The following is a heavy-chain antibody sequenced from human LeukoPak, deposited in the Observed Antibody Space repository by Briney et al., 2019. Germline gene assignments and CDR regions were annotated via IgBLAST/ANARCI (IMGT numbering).Heavy chain of an antibody. CDR2: SIPIFGTA. D-gene: IGHD2-15*01. CDR3: ARDLRCSGGSCYLNAFDI. V-gene: IGHV1-69*13. CDR1: GGTFSSYA. J-gene: IGHJ3*02. Sequence: GASVKVSCKASGGTFSSYAISWVRQAPGQGLEWVGGSIPIFGTANYAQKFQGRVTITADESTSTAYMELSSLRSEDTAVYYCARDLRCSGGSCYLNAFDIWGQGTMVTVSS.